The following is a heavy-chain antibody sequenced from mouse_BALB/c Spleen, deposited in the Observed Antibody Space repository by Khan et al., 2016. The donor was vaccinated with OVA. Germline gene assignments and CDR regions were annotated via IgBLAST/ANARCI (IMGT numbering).Heavy chain of an antibody. CDR3: TRPIYYYDALDY. V-gene: IGHV14-3*02. D-gene: IGHD1-1*01. CDR2: IDPANGHT. J-gene: IGHJ4*01. Sequence: VQLKESGAELVKPGASVKLSCTASGFTIKDTYIHWVKQRPEQGLEWIGRIDPANGHTKYDPKFQGKATLTADTSSNTAYLQLSSLTSEDTAVYYCTRPIYYYDALDYWGQGTSVTVSS. CDR1: GFTIKDTY.